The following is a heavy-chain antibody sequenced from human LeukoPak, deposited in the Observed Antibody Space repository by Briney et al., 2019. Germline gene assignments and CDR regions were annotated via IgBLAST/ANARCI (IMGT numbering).Heavy chain of an antibody. CDR1: GYTLIDYY. J-gene: IGHJ6*02. CDR3: ARDMFSNYDILTGYSELNNHYYHYGMDV. V-gene: IGHV1-2*02. D-gene: IGHD3-9*01. CDR2: INPNRGGT. Sequence: ASVKVSCKASGYTLIDYYLHWVRQAPGQGLEWMGRINPNRGGTKYSQKFEGRVTMTRDTSISKAYMELSSLRSDDTAVYCCARDMFSNYDILTGYSELNNHYYHYGMDVWGQGTTVTVSS.